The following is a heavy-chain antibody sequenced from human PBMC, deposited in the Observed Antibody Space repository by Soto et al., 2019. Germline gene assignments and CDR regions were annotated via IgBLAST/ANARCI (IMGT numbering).Heavy chain of an antibody. CDR1: GFTVSSNY. V-gene: IGHV3-66*01. J-gene: IGHJ4*02. D-gene: IGHD6-13*01. Sequence: GGSLRLSCAASGFTVSSNYMSWVRQAPGKGLEWVSVIYSGGSTYYADSVKGRFTISRDNSKNTLYLQMNSLRAEDTAVYYCARGGGYSSSWYLLDYWGQGTLVTVSS. CDR2: IYSGGST. CDR3: ARGGGYSSSWYLLDY.